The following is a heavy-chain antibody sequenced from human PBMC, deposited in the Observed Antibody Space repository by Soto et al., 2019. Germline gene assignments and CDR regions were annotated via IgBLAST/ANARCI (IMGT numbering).Heavy chain of an antibody. Sequence: EVQLVESGGGLVQPGGSLRLSCAASGFTVSSNYMTWVRQPPGKGLEWVSIIYSGGSTYYADSVKGRFTISLDNSKNTLYLQMNSLRAEDTAVYYCARGWVLRPLDYWGQGTLVTVSS. CDR2: IYSGGST. D-gene: IGHD2-8*02. CDR1: GFTVSSNY. V-gene: IGHV3-66*01. CDR3: ARGWVLRPLDY. J-gene: IGHJ4*02.